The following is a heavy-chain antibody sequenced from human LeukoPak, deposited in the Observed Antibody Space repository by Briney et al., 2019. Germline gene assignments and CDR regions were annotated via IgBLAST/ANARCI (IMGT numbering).Heavy chain of an antibody. D-gene: IGHD2-2*01. J-gene: IGHJ4*02. CDR1: GYTFTGYY. Sequence: ASVKVSRKASGYTFTGYYMHWVRQAPGQGLEWMGWINPNSGGTNYAQKFQGRVTMTRDTSISTAYMELSRLRSDDTAVYYCARGRHIVVVPAAIDGDYWGQGTLVTVSS. V-gene: IGHV1-2*02. CDR2: INPNSGGT. CDR3: ARGRHIVVVPAAIDGDY.